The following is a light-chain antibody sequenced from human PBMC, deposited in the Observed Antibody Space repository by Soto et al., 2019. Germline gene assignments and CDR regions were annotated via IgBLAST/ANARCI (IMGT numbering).Light chain of an antibody. CDR1: HNIERW. CDR2: DAS. J-gene: IGKJ1*01. V-gene: IGKV1-5*01. CDR3: QQFAISTT. Sequence: IRMTQSPSTLSASVGDRVTITFRASHNIERWMAWYQQKPGKAPSLLIFDASTLHSGVASRFSGSGSGTDFTLTISSLQPDDFATYYCQQFAISTTFGQGTKVDIK.